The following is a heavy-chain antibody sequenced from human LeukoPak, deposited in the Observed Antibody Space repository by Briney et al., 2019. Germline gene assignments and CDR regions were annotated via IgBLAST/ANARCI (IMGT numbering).Heavy chain of an antibody. V-gene: IGHV3-23*01. CDR3: VHCGGDCYPCCGMDG. J-gene: IGHJ6*02. Sequence: GGSLRLSCAASGFTFSSYAMSWVRQAPGKGLEWVSAISGSGGSTYYADSVKGRFTISRDNSKNTLYLQMNSLRAEDTAVYYCVHCGGDCYPCCGMDGWGQGTTVTVSS. D-gene: IGHD2-21*02. CDR1: GFTFSSYA. CDR2: ISGSGGST.